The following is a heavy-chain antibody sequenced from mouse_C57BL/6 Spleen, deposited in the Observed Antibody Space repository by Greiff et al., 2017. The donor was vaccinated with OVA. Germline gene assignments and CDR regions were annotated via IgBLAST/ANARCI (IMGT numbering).Heavy chain of an antibody. CDR3: ALQDYDY. CDR2: INPNNGGT. Sequence: VQLQQSGPELVKPGASVKISCKASGYTFTDYYMNWVKQSHGKSLEWIGDINPNNGGTSYNQKFKGKATLTVDKSSSTAYMELRSLTSEDSAVYYCALQDYDYWGQGTLVTVSA. J-gene: IGHJ3*01. D-gene: IGHD2-4*01. V-gene: IGHV1-26*01. CDR1: GYTFTDYY.